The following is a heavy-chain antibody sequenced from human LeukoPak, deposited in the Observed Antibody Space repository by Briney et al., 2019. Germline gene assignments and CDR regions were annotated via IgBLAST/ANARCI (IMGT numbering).Heavy chain of an antibody. CDR2: INPSGGST. CDR3: ARERGYSYGQGSFDY. J-gene: IGHJ4*02. CDR1: GGTFSSYA. D-gene: IGHD5-18*01. V-gene: IGHV1-46*01. Sequence: ASVKVSCKASGGTFSSYAISWVRQAPGQGLEWMGIINPSGGSTSYAQKFQGRVTMTRDTSTSTVYMELSSLRSEDTAVYYCARERGYSYGQGSFDYWGQGTLVTVSS.